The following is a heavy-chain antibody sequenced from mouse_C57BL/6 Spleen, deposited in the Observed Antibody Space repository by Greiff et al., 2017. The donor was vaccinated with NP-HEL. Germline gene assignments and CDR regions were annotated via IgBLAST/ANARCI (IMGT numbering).Heavy chain of an antibody. Sequence: QVQLQQSGAELVKPGASVKISCKASGYTFSSYWMHWVKQRPGQGLEWIGQIYPADGDTNYNRKFKGKATLTADKSSSTAYMQLSSLTSEDSAVFVCGRPLVGRSLDYWGQGTSVTVSS. V-gene: IGHV1-80*01. CDR3: GRPLVGRSLDY. CDR1: GYTFSSYW. J-gene: IGHJ4*01. D-gene: IGHD2-14*01. CDR2: IYPADGDT.